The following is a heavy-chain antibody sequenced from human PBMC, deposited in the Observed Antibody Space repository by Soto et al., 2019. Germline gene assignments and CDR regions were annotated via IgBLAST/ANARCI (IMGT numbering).Heavy chain of an antibody. CDR2: VKDGGHT. Sequence: QVQLQQWGAGLLKPSETLSLNCAVTGGSLSGYYWSWIRQPPGKGLEWIGEVKDGGHTNYSPSLRGPVTISSDPPNHQFALRPNSVTAADTGVYYCARGQEGVVATHWDQGSLVTVSS. V-gene: IGHV4-34*01. D-gene: IGHD5-12*01. CDR1: GGSLSGYY. J-gene: IGHJ4*02. CDR3: ARGQEGVVATH.